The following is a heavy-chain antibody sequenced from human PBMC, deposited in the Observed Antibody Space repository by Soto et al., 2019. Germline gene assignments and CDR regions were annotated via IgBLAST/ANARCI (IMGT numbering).Heavy chain of an antibody. Sequence: LRLSCAASGFTCSGSAMHWVRQASGKGLEWVGRIRSKANSYATAYAASVKGRFTISRDDSKNTAYLQMNSLKTEDTAVYYCTRNGYSSGSDYWGQGTLVTVSS. CDR2: IRSKANSYAT. D-gene: IGHD6-19*01. CDR3: TRNGYSSGSDY. J-gene: IGHJ4*02. CDR1: GFTCSGSA. V-gene: IGHV3-73*01.